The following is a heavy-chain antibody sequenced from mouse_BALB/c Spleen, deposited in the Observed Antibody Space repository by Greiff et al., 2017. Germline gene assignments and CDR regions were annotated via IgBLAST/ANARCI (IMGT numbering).Heavy chain of an antibody. V-gene: IGHV2-9*02. J-gene: IGHJ4*01. D-gene: IGHD2-10*02. Sequence: VQGVESGPGLVAPSQSLSITCTVSGFSLTSYGVHWVRQPPGKGLEWLGVIWAGGSTNYNSALMSRLSISKDNSKSQVFLKMNSLQTDDTAMYYCAREGGMVTYFYYAMDYWGQGTSVTVSS. CDR3: AREGGMVTYFYYAMDY. CDR1: GFSLTSYG. CDR2: IWAGGST.